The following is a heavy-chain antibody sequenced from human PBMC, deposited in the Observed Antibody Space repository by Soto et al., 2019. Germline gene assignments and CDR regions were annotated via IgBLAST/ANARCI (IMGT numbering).Heavy chain of an antibody. Sequence: SETLSLTCTVSGGSISSYYWSWIRQPPGKGLEWIGYIYYSGSTNYNPSLQSRVTISVDTSKNQFSLKLSSVTAADTAVYYCSRDRDAGSCTTIGYYGMDVWGQGTTVTVSS. CDR2: IYYSGST. D-gene: IGHD3-16*01. CDR3: SRDRDAGSCTTIGYYGMDV. CDR1: GGSISSYY. J-gene: IGHJ6*02. V-gene: IGHV4-59*01.